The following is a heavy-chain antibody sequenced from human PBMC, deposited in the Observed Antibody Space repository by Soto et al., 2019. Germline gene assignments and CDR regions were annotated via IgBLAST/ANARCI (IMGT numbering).Heavy chain of an antibody. Sequence: PGGSLRLSCAASGFTFSSYGMHWVRQAPGKGLEWVAVISYDGSNKYYADSVKCRFTISRDNSKNTLYLQMNSLRAEDTAVYYCAKDGGSSWSPAYYFDYWGQGTLVTVSS. CDR3: AKDGGSSWSPAYYFDY. CDR2: ISYDGSNK. CDR1: GFTFSSYG. D-gene: IGHD6-13*01. J-gene: IGHJ4*02. V-gene: IGHV3-30*18.